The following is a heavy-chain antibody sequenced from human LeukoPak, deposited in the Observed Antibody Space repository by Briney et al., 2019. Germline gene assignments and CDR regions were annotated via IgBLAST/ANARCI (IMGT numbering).Heavy chain of an antibody. J-gene: IGHJ3*02. CDR2: INPNSGGT. D-gene: IGHD3-10*01. CDR1: GYTFTGYY. Sequence: ASVKVSCKASGYTFTGYYMHWVRQAPGQGLEWMGWINPNSGGTNYAQKFQGWVTMTRDTSISTAYMELSRLRSDDTAVYYCARGPRGSGLALDIWGQGTMVTVSS. CDR3: ARGPRGSGLALDI. V-gene: IGHV1-2*04.